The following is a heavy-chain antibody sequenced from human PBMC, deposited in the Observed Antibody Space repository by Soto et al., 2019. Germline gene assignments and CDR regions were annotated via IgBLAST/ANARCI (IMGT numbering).Heavy chain of an antibody. V-gene: IGHV1-69*06. J-gene: IGHJ6*02. D-gene: IGHD6-13*01. CDR3: ARSSAAGAYYYYGMDV. CDR2: IIPIFGTA. Sequence: QVQLVQSGTEVKKPGSSVKVSCKASGGTFSSYAISWVRQAPGQGLEWMGGIIPIFGTANYAQKFQGRVTMTTDTSTSTAYMELRSLRSDDTAVYYCARSSAAGAYYYYGMDVWGQGTTVTVSS. CDR1: GGTFSSYA.